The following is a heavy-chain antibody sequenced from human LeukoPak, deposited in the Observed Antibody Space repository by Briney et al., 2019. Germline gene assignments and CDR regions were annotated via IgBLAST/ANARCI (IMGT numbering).Heavy chain of an antibody. CDR1: GGSSSRNSGSSSRNSYY. Sequence: SETLSLTCTVSGGSSSRNSGSSSRNSYYWAWIRQSPGKGLEWIGNIHYSGSTYYNPSLKSRITISVDTSKNQFSLKLSSVTAADSAVYYCARDRTYYYGSGSYVFDLWGQGTMVTVSS. J-gene: IGHJ3*01. CDR3: ARDRTYYYGSGSYVFDL. V-gene: IGHV4-39*07. CDR2: IHYSGST. D-gene: IGHD3-10*01.